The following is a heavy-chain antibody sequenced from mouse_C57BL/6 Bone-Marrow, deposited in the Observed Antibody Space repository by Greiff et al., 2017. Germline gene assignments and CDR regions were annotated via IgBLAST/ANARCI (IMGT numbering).Heavy chain of an antibody. Sequence: QVQLQQPGPELVKPGASVKLSCTASGYTFTSYWMHWVKQRPGQGLEWLGNIYPGNGGTNYNAKFKSKATLTVDKSSSTAYMQLSSLTSEDSAASYCAEGRFAYWGQGTLVTVSA. CDR3: AEGRFAY. J-gene: IGHJ3*01. V-gene: IGHV1-53*01. CDR1: GYTFTSYW. CDR2: IYPGNGGT.